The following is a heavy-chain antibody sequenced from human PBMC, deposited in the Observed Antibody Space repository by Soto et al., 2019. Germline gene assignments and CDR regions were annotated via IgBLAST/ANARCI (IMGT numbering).Heavy chain of an antibody. V-gene: IGHV1-69*12. D-gene: IGHD2-2*01. J-gene: IGHJ6*02. CDR2: IIPIFGTA. CDR1: GGTFSSYA. Sequence: QVQLVQSGAEVKKPGSSVKVSCKASGGTFSSYAISWVRQAPGQGLEWMGGIIPIFGTANYAQKFQGRVTITADESTSTADMELSSLRSEDTAVYYCARGRYCISTSCYGTADYYGMDVWGQGTTVTVSS. CDR3: ARGRYCISTSCYGTADYYGMDV.